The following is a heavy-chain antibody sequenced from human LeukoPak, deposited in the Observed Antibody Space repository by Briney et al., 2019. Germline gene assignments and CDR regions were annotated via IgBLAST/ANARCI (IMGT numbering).Heavy chain of an antibody. J-gene: IGHJ6*02. D-gene: IGHD1-26*01. CDR2: IIPILGIA. V-gene: IGHV1-69*04. CDR1: GGTFSSYA. CDR3: ARGSGIGIVGASTAYYYGMDV. Sequence: GASVKVSCKASGGTFSSYAISWARQAPGQGLEWMGRIIPILGIANYAQKFQGRVTITAGKSTSTAYMELSSLRSEDTAVYYCARGSGIGIVGASTAYYYGMDVWGQGTTVTVSS.